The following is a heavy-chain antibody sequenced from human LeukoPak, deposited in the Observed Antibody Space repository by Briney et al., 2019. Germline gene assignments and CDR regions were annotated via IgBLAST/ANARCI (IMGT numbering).Heavy chain of an antibody. Sequence: PGTSLRLSCATSGFTFRMSGVHWVRQASGKGLEWVALMSSDGIKSYYADSVKGRFTVSRDTSKDIVYLQMNSLSADDTGIYYCAKDHAGSGRAFEYWGQGTLLTVSS. CDR3: AKDHAGSGRAFEY. CDR2: MSSDGIKS. J-gene: IGHJ4*02. V-gene: IGHV3-30*04. CDR1: GFTFRMSG. D-gene: IGHD3-10*01.